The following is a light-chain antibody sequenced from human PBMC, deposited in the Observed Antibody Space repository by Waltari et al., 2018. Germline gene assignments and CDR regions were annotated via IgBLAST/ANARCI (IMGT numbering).Light chain of an antibody. J-gene: IGKJ2*03. CDR3: QQGNSYPYS. V-gene: IGKV1-17*01. CDR2: YAN. Sequence: DIQMSQSTSSLSASVGERVTITCRASQGISIYLNWYQQKPGKAPKLLIYYANSLASGVPSRFSGSGSGTEFTLTISSLQPEDFATYYCQQGNSYPYSFGQGTKVEIK. CDR1: QGISIY.